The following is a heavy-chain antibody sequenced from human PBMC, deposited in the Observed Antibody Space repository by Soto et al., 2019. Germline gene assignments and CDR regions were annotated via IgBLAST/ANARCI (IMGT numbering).Heavy chain of an antibody. CDR1: GFTFSSYW. Sequence: GGSLRLSCAASGFTFSSYWMHWVRQAPGKGLVWVSRINSDGSSTSYADSVKGRFTISRDNAKNTLYLQMNSLRAAARAVYYCARADSGSYYNLMSGAEYFQHWGQGTLVTVSS. J-gene: IGHJ1*01. V-gene: IGHV3-74*01. CDR2: INSDGSST. CDR3: ARADSGSYYNLMSGAEYFQH. D-gene: IGHD3-10*01.